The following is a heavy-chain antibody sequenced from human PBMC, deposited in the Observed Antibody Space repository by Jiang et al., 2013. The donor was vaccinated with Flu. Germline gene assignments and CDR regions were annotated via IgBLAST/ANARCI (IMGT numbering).Heavy chain of an antibody. Sequence: VQLLESGGGVVQPGRSLRLSCAASGFTFSSYAMHWVRQAPGKGLEWVAVISYDGSNKYYADSVKGRFTISRDNSKNTLYLQMNSLRAEDTAVYYCARSRVATIMEYYYYYGMD. CDR3: ARSRVATIMEYYYYYGMD. CDR2: ISYDGSNK. J-gene: IGHJ6*01. D-gene: IGHD5-12*01. V-gene: IGHV3-30*04. CDR1: GFTFSSYA.